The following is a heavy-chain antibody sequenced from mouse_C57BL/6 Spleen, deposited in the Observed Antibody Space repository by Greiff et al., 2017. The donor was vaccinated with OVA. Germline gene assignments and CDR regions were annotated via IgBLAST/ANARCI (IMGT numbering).Heavy chain of an antibody. CDR2: IDPSDSET. V-gene: IGHV1-52*01. J-gene: IGHJ3*01. D-gene: IGHD1-1*01. Sequence: QVQLQQPGAELVRPGSSVKLSCKASGYTFTSYWMHWVKQRPIQGLEWIGNIDPSDSETHYNQKFKDKATLTVDKSSSTAYMQLSSLTSEDSAVEYCAREATTEGFAYWGQGTLVTVSA. CDR3: AREATTEGFAY. CDR1: GYTFTSYW.